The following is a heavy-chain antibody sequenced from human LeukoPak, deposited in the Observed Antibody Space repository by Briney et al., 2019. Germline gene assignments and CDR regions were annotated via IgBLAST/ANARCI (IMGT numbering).Heavy chain of an antibody. CDR1: GFTFDDYA. D-gene: IGHD2-8*02. CDR3: AKDIYPVVYATFGAFDI. J-gene: IGHJ3*02. V-gene: IGHV3-9*01. Sequence: GGSLRPSCAASGFTFDDYAMHWVRQAPGKGLEWVSGISWNSGSIGYADSVKGRFTISRDNAKNSLYLQMNSLRAEDTALYYCAKDIYPVVYATFGAFDIWGQGTMVTVSS. CDR2: ISWNSGSI.